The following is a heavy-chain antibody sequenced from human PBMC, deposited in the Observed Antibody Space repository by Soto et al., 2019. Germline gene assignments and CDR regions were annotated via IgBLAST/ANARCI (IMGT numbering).Heavy chain of an antibody. CDR1: GGTFSSYA. CDR2: IIPIFGTA. D-gene: IGHD6-19*01. J-gene: IGHJ4*02. V-gene: IGHV1-69*01. Sequence: QVQLVQSGAEVKKPGSSVKVSCKASGGTFSSYAISWVRQAPGQGLEWMGGIIPIFGTANYAQKFQGRVTITADESTSTAYMELSSLSSEDTAVYYCARAPEGYSSGWLYGGYWGQGTLVTVSS. CDR3: ARAPEGYSSGWLYGGY.